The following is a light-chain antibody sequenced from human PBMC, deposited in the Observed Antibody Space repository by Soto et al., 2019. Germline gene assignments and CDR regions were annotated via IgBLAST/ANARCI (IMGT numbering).Light chain of an antibody. CDR3: NSYASGNTRV. Sequence: QSVLTQPASVSWSPGQSITISCTVTSSDFGDYDYVSWYQQHPGKAPKLLISEVSNRPSGVSNRFSGSKSGNTASLTISGLQAEDEADYYCNSYASGNTRVFGTGTKVTVL. J-gene: IGLJ1*01. CDR1: SSDFGDYDY. V-gene: IGLV2-14*01. CDR2: EVS.